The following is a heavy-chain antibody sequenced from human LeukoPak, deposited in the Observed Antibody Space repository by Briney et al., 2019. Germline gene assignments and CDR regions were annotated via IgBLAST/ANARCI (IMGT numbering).Heavy chain of an antibody. CDR2: IYPGDSDT. Sequence: GASLQTSCKSSGYSFTSYWIGWVRQMPGKGLEWMGIIYPGDSDTRYSPSFQGQVTISADKSNSTAYLQWSSLKASDTAMFYCARLGPYAIFGGVDCWGQGTLVTVSS. D-gene: IGHD3-3*01. CDR3: ARLGPYAIFGGVDC. CDR1: GYSFTSYW. J-gene: IGHJ4*02. V-gene: IGHV5-51*01.